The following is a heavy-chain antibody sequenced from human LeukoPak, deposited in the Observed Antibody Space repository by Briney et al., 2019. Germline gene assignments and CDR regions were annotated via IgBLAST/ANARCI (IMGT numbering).Heavy chain of an antibody. CDR2: IRSDGINK. Sequence: GGSLRLSCAASGFTFSSYGMHWVRQAPGKGLEWVAFIRSDGINKYHADSVKGRFTISRDNSKNTLYLQMNSLRAEDTAVYYCAKLGKTENHYGSGRFSYYYYMDVWGRGTTVTISS. J-gene: IGHJ6*03. CDR1: GFTFSSYG. D-gene: IGHD3-10*01. V-gene: IGHV3-30*02. CDR3: AKLGKTENHYGSGRFSYYYYMDV.